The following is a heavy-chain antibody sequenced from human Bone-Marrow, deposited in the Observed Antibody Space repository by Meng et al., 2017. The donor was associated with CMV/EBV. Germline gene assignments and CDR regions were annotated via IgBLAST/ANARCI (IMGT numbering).Heavy chain of an antibody. CDR3: ARAKDIVVVPASRRSPASYYYYGMDV. D-gene: IGHD2-2*01. CDR2: IYSGGIT. CDR1: GFIVNNNY. V-gene: IGHV3-66*02. Sequence: GESLKISCAASGFIVNNNYMTWVRQAPGKGLEWVSVIYSGGITYYADSVKGRFTISRDNSKNTLYLQMNSLRAEDTAVYYCARAKDIVVVPASRRSPASYYYYGMDVWGQGTTVTVSS. J-gene: IGHJ6*02.